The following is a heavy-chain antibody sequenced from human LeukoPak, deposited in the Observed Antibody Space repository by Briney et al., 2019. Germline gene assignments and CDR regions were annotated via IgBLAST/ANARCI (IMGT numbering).Heavy chain of an antibody. D-gene: IGHD3/OR15-3a*01. CDR3: AHSPPAAREGLSFDP. CDR2: IYWDDDK. V-gene: IGHV2-5*02. J-gene: IGHJ5*02. Sequence: SGPTLVKPTQTLTLTCTFSGFSLSTGGVGVGWIRQPPGKALEWLALIYWDDDKRYSPSLKSRLTITKDTSKNQVVLTMTNMDPVDTATYYCAHSPPAAREGLSFDPWGQGTLVTVSS. CDR1: GFSLSTGGVG.